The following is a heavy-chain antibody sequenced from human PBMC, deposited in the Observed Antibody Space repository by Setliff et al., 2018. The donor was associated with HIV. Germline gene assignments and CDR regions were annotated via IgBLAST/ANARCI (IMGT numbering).Heavy chain of an antibody. Sequence: SVKVSCKASGDSFSTYLISWVRQAPGQGLEWMGGIIPILGIANYAQKFQGRVTITADESTSTAYMELSSLRSEDTAVYYCARSRNTTARGQYYFDYWGQGTLVTVSS. CDR1: GDSFSTYL. D-gene: IGHD6-6*01. J-gene: IGHJ4*02. CDR2: IIPILGIA. CDR3: ARSRNTTARGQYYFDY. V-gene: IGHV1-69*10.